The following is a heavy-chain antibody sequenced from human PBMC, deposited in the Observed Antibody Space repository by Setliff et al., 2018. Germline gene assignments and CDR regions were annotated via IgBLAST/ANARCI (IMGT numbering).Heavy chain of an antibody. V-gene: IGHV3-48*01. Sequence: GGSLRLSCAGSGFTFSSHSMNWVRQAPGKGLEWISYISSTSGTIYYADSVKGRFTISRDNAKNSLYLQMNSLRAEDTAVYYCAKDKGGYMNNWFDPWGQGTLVTVSS. CDR2: ISSTSGTI. J-gene: IGHJ5*02. CDR1: GFTFSSHS. D-gene: IGHD2-2*02. CDR3: AKDKGGYMNNWFDP.